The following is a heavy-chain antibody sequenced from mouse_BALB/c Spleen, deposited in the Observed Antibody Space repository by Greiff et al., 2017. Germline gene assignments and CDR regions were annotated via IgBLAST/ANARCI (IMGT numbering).Heavy chain of an antibody. CDR2: IWSGGST. V-gene: IGHV2-2*02. CDR3: ARGGLRRWNAMDY. D-gene: IGHD2-2*01. CDR1: GFSLTSYG. J-gene: IGHJ4*01. Sequence: VKLMESGPGLVQPSQSLSITCTVSGFSLTSYGVHWVRQSPGKGLEWLGVIWSGGSTDYNAAFISRLSISKDNSKSQVFFKMNSLQANDTAIYYCARGGLRRWNAMDYWGQGTSVTVSS.